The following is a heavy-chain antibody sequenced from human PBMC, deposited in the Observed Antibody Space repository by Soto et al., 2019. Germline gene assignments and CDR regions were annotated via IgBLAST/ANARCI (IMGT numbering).Heavy chain of an antibody. Sequence: SETLSLTCAVSGGSISSGGYSWSWIRQPPGKGLEWIGYIYHSGSTYYNPSLKSRVTISVDTSKNQFSLKLSSVTAADTAVYYCARGKWLRFSFDYWGQGTLVTVSS. V-gene: IGHV4-30-2*01. CDR1: GGSISSGGYS. CDR2: IYHSGST. D-gene: IGHD5-12*01. CDR3: ARGKWLRFSFDY. J-gene: IGHJ4*02.